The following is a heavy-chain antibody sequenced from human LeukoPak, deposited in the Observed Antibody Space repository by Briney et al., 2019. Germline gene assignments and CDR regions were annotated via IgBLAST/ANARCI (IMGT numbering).Heavy chain of an antibody. Sequence: PSETLSLTCAVYGGSFSGYYCSWIRQPPGKGLEWIGEINHSGSTNYSPSLKSRVTISVDTSKNQFSLKLSSVTAADTAVYYCARGPTVAGTVDYWGQGTLVTVSS. CDR3: ARGPTVAGTVDY. CDR1: GGSFSGYY. V-gene: IGHV4-34*01. D-gene: IGHD6-19*01. CDR2: INHSGST. J-gene: IGHJ4*02.